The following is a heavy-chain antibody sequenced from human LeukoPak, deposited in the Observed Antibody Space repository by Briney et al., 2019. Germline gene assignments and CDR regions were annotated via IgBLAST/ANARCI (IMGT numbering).Heavy chain of an antibody. D-gene: IGHD3-22*01. CDR2: ISGSGGST. Sequence: GGSLRLSCAASGFTFSSYAMSWVRQAPGKGLEWVSAISGSGGSTYYADSVKGRFTISRDNSKNTLYLQIDSLRAEDTAVYYCATYRRGYHDSSESYYFDYWGQGTLVTVSS. CDR1: GFTFSSYA. CDR3: ATYRRGYHDSSESYYFDY. V-gene: IGHV3-23*01. J-gene: IGHJ4*02.